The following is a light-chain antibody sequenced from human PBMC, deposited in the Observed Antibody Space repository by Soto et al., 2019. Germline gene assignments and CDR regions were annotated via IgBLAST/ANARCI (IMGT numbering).Light chain of an antibody. CDR2: AAS. CDR3: QQYGSLPAT. Sequence: EIVLTQSPGTLSLSPGERATLSCRTSQSVRGNHFAWYQQKPGQAPRLLIYAASARTTGIPDRFSGSGSGTDFTLTISRLEPEGFAVYYCQQYGSLPATFGQGNKVEIK. V-gene: IGKV3-20*01. J-gene: IGKJ1*01. CDR1: QSVRGNH.